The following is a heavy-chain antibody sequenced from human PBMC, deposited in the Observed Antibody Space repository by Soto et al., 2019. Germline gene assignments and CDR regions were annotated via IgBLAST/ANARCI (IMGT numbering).Heavy chain of an antibody. D-gene: IGHD3-3*01. J-gene: IGHJ6*02. CDR2: IYYSGST. V-gene: IGHV4-30-4*01. CDR1: GGSLSSGDYY. CDR3: ARDHGGVTDADYYYYYGMDV. Sequence: SETLSLTCTVSGGSLSSGDYYWSWIRQPPGKGLEWIGYIYYSGSTYYNPSLKSRVTISVDTSKNQFSLKLSSVTAADTAVYYCARDHGGVTDADYYYYYGMDVWGQGTTVTVSS.